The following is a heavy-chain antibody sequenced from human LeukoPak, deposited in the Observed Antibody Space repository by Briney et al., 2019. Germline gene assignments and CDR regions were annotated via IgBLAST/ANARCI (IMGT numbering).Heavy chain of an antibody. D-gene: IGHD3-10*01. CDR1: GFTFDDYA. V-gene: IGHV3-9*01. CDR3: ARETPYGSLTFDY. J-gene: IGHJ4*02. CDR2: ISWNSGSI. Sequence: GGSLRLSCAASGFTFDDYAMHWVRQAPGKGLEWVSGISWNSGSIGYADSVKGRFTISRDNAKNSLYLQMNSLRAEDTAVYYCARETPYGSLTFDYWGQGTLVTVSS.